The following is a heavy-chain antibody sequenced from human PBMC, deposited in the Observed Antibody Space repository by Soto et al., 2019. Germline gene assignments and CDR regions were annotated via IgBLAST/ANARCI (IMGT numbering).Heavy chain of an antibody. CDR3: ARGNPHGDYTDY. CDR1: GGSISSYY. CDR2: IYYSGST. J-gene: IGHJ4*02. D-gene: IGHD4-17*01. Sequence: PSETLSLTCTVSGGSISSYYWSWIRQPPGKGLEWIGYIYYSGSTNYNPSLKSRVTISVDTSKNQFSLKLSSVTAADTAVYYCARGNPHGDYTDYWGQGTLVTVSS. V-gene: IGHV4-59*01.